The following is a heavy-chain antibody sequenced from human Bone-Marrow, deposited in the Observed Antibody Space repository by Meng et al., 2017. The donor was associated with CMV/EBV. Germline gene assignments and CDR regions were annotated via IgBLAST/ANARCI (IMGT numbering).Heavy chain of an antibody. CDR1: GFSLSTSGVG. V-gene: IGHV2-5*01. CDR2: IYWNDDK. D-gene: IGHD1-7*01. CDR3: ATSAELELTNWFDP. Sequence: SGSTLVKSTQTRTLTCTFSGFSLSTSGVGVGWIRQPPGKALEWLALIYWNDDKCYSPSLKSRLTITKDTTKNQVVLTMTNMDPVDTATYYCATSAELELTNWFDPWGQGTLVTVSS. J-gene: IGHJ5*02.